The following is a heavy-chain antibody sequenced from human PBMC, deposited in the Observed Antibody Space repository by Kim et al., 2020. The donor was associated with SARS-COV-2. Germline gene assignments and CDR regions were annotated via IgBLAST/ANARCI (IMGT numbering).Heavy chain of an antibody. V-gene: IGHV1-18*01. J-gene: IGHJ5*02. D-gene: IGHD3-3*01. CDR3: ARDPHQWLLSPRGWFDP. CDR1: GYTFTSYG. Sequence: ASVKVSCKASGYTFTSYGISWVRQAPGQGLEWMGWISAYNGNTNYAQKLQGRVTMTTDTSTSTAYMELRSLRSDDTAVYYCARDPHQWLLSPRGWFDPWGQGTLVTVSS. CDR2: ISAYNGNT.